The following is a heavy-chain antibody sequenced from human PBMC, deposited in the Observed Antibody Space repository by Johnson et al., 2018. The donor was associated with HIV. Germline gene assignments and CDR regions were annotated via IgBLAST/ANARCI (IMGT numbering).Heavy chain of an antibody. CDR3: ARDEPTDDAFDI. CDR2: INWNGGST. J-gene: IGHJ3*02. V-gene: IGHV3-20*04. CDR1: GFTFDDYG. Sequence: VQLVESGGGLVQPGGSLRLSCAASGFTFDDYGMSWVRQAPGKGLEWVSGINWNGGSTGYADSVKGRFTISRDNSKNTLYLQMGSLRAEDMAVYYCARDEPTDDAFDIWGQGTMVTVSS.